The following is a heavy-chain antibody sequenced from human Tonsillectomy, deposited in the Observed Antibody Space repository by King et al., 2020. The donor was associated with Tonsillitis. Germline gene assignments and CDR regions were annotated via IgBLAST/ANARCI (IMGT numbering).Heavy chain of an antibody. CDR1: GFTLSSYA. Sequence: VQLVESGGGLVQPGGSLRLSCTASGFTLSSYAMSWVRQAPGKGLEWVSAISGSGGSTYYADSVKGRFTISRDNSKNTLYLQMNSLRAEDTAVYYCAKRGPFTQVWGVPLYFDYWGRGTLVTVSS. CDR3: AKRGPFTQVWGVPLYFDY. J-gene: IGHJ4*02. V-gene: IGHV3-23*04. D-gene: IGHD3-10*01. CDR2: ISGSGGST.